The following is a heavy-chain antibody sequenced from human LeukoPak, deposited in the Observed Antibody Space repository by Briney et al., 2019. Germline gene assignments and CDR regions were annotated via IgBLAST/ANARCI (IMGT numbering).Heavy chain of an antibody. CDR1: GFTFSSYS. Sequence: GGSLRLSCAASGFTFSSYSMNWVRQAPGKGLEWVSSISSSSSYTYYADSVKGRFTISRDNSKNTLYLQMNSLRAEDTAVYYCAKYGGDKGDAFDIWGQGTMVTVSS. J-gene: IGHJ3*02. CDR3: AKYGGDKGDAFDI. D-gene: IGHD2-21*02. CDR2: ISSSSSYT. V-gene: IGHV3-21*04.